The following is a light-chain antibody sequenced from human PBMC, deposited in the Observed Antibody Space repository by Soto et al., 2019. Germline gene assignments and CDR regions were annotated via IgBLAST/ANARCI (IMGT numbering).Light chain of an antibody. CDR1: SGHSNYA. J-gene: IGLJ3*02. CDR3: QTWDTGIWV. CDR2: LNNDGSH. Sequence: QLVLTQSPSASASLGASVTLTCTLSSGHSNYAVAWHQQQPEKGPRFLMRLNNDGSHNKGDGIPDRFSGSSSGAERYLTIFSLQSEDEADYFCQTWDTGIWVFGGGTKLTVL. V-gene: IGLV4-69*02.